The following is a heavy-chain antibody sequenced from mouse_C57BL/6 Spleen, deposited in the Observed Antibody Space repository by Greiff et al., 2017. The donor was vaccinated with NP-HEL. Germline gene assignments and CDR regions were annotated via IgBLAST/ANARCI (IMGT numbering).Heavy chain of an antibody. D-gene: IGHD1-1*01. V-gene: IGHV1-52*01. CDR3: ARDTTVPFDY. J-gene: IGHJ2*01. CDR2: IDPSDSET. Sequence: QVHVKQPGAELVRPGSSVKLSCKASGYTFTSYWMHWVKQRPIQGLEWIGNIDPSDSETHYNQKFKDKATLTVDKSSSTAYMQLSSLTSEDSAVYYCARDTTVPFDYWGQGTTLTVSS. CDR1: GYTFTSYW.